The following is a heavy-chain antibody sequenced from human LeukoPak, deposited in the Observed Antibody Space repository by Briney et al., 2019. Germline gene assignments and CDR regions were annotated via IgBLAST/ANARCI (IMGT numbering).Heavy chain of an antibody. V-gene: IGHV3-23*01. CDR1: GFTFSSHW. D-gene: IGHD4-17*01. J-gene: IGHJ4*02. CDR3: ANARTGDHNGEFDY. CDR2: ILGAGSNT. Sequence: QTGGSLRLSCAASGFTFSSHWMHWVRQAPGKGLEWVSAILGAGSNTYYADSVKGRFTISRDNSRNTLYLQMSSLRAEATAIYYCANARTGDHNGEFDYWGQGTLVTVSS.